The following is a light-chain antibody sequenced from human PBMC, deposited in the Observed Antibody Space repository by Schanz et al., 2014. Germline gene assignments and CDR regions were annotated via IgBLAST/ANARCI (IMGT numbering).Light chain of an antibody. Sequence: DIQMTQSPSTLSASVGDRVALTCRASQNIDSWLAWYQQKPGKAPNLLIYKASNLESGVPSRFSGSGSGTEFTLTVSFLQPDDFATYFCQQYKDYPRTFGRGTKVEIK. CDR1: QNIDSW. CDR2: KAS. CDR3: QQYKDYPRT. J-gene: IGKJ1*01. V-gene: IGKV1-5*03.